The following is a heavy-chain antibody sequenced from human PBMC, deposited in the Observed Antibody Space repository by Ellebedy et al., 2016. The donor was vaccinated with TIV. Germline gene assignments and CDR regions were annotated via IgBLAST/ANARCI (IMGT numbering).Heavy chain of an antibody. CDR1: GFSVSTTY. J-gene: IGHJ4*02. D-gene: IGHD3-10*01. Sequence: GESLKISCAASGFSVSTTYMKWVRQAPGKGLEWVSVIYSANTTYYADSVKGRFTISRDNSKNILYLEMNSLRAEDTAVYYCAREGPMLRGVIDEDFWGQGTLSPSPQ. CDR3: AREGPMLRGVIDEDF. CDR2: IYSANTT. V-gene: IGHV3-53*01.